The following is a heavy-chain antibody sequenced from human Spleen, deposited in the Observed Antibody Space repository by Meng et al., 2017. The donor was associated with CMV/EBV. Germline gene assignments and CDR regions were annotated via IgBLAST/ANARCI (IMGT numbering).Heavy chain of an antibody. V-gene: IGHV4-34*01. CDR2: INHSGST. CDR1: GGSFSGYY. D-gene: IGHD2-2*01. CDR3: ARDRGVPAAPDY. J-gene: IGHJ4*02. Sequence: HVQLQQWGAGLLKPPEALSLTCAVYGGSFSGYYWSWIRQPPGKGLEWIGEINHSGSTNYNPSLKSRVTISVDTSKNQFSLKLSSVTAADTAVYYCARDRGVPAAPDYWGQGTLVTVSS.